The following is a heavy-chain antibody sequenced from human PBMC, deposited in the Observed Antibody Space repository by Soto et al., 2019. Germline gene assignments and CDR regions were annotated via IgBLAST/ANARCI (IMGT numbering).Heavy chain of an antibody. Sequence: EVQLVESGGGLVQPGGSLRLSCAASGFTFSSYSMNWVRQARGKGLEWVSYISSSSSTIYYADSVKGRFTISRDNAKNSLYLQMNSLRAEDTAVYYCVRDRGYGDYPVAYWGQGTLVTVSS. CDR3: VRDRGYGDYPVAY. CDR2: ISSSSSTI. D-gene: IGHD4-17*01. CDR1: GFTFSSYS. J-gene: IGHJ4*02. V-gene: IGHV3-48*01.